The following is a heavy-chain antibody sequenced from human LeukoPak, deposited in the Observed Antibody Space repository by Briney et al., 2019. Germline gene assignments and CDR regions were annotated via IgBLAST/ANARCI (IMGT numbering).Heavy chain of an antibody. CDR3: AHSSGWYHTTDY. CDR1: GFTFSSYA. D-gene: IGHD6-19*01. CDR2: ISGSGGST. V-gene: IGHV3-23*01. J-gene: IGHJ4*02. Sequence: GGSLRLSCAASGFTFSSYAMSWVRQAPGKGLEWVSAISGSGGSTYYADSVKGRFTISRDNSKNTLYLQMNSLRAEDTAVYYCAHSSGWYHTTDYWGQGTLVTVSS.